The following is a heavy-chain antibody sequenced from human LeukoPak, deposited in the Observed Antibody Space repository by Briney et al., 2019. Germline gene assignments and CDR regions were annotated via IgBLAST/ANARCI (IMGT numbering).Heavy chain of an antibody. CDR2: IYYSGST. J-gene: IGHJ6*03. Sequence: SETLSLTCTVSGGSISSSSYYWGWIRQPPGKGLEWIGSIYYSGSTYYNPSLKSRVTISVDTSKNQFSLKLSSVTAADTAVYYCASYTARYSSSSPLYYYYMDVWGKGTTVTVSS. V-gene: IGHV4-39*01. CDR3: ASYTARYSSSSPLYYYYMDV. D-gene: IGHD6-6*01. CDR1: GGSISSSSYY.